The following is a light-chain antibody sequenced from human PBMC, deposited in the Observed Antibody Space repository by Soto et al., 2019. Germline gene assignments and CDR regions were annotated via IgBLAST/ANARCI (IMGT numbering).Light chain of an antibody. V-gene: IGLV1-44*01. CDR1: SSNIGSNT. CDR3: AAWDDSLNGHV. CDR2: SNN. J-gene: IGLJ1*01. Sequence: QSVLTQPPSASGTPGQRVTISCSGSSSNIGSNTVNWYQQLPGTAPKLLIYSNNQRPSGVPDRFSGSKSGTSASLAISGFQSEDEADYYCAAWDDSLNGHVFGTGTKLTVL.